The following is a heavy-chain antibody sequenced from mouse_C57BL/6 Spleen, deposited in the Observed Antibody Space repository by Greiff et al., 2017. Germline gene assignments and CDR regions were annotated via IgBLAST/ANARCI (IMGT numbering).Heavy chain of an antibody. D-gene: IGHD2-5*01. Sequence: EVQLQQSGAELVRPGASVKLSCTASGFNIKDDYMHWVKQRPEQGLEWIGWIDPENGDTEYASKFQGKATITAATSSNPAYLQLSSPTSEDTAVYYCTYSNYQGDYWGQGTSVTVSS. CDR3: TYSNYQGDY. CDR2: IDPENGDT. J-gene: IGHJ4*01. V-gene: IGHV14-4*01. CDR1: GFNIKDDY.